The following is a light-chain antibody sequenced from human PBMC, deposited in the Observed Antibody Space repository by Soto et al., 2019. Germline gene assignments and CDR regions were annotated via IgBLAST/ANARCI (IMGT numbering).Light chain of an antibody. CDR2: DVS. J-gene: IGLJ2*01. CDR3: SSYTSNSTVL. CDR1: SSDVGGYNY. Sequence: QSALTQPASVSGSPGQSITISCTGTSSDVGGYNYVSWYQQHPGKAPKLMIYDVSDRPSGVSNRFSGSKSDNTASLTISGLQTEDEADYYCSSYTSNSTVLFGGGTKLTVL. V-gene: IGLV2-14*01.